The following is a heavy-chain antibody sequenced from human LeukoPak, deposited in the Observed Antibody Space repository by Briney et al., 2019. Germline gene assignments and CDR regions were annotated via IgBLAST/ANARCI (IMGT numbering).Heavy chain of an antibody. Sequence: GESLKISCKGSGYSFTSYWIGWVRQMPGKGLEWMGIIYPGDSDTRYSPSFQGQVTTSADKSISTAYLQWSSLKASDTAMYYCARRFCTSSSCYDYFDYWGQGILVTVSS. V-gene: IGHV5-51*01. CDR3: ARRFCTSSSCYDYFDY. CDR2: IYPGDSDT. CDR1: GYSFTSYW. J-gene: IGHJ4*02. D-gene: IGHD3-22*01.